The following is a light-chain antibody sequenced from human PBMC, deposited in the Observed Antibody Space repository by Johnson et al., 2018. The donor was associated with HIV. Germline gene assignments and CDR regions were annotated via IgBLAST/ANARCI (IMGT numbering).Light chain of an antibody. CDR1: SSNIGNNY. CDR3: GTWDSSLSAGPLYV. V-gene: IGLV1-51*02. Sequence: QSVLTQPPSVSAAPGQKVTIPCSGSSSNIGNNYVSWYQHLPGTAPKLLIYENNKRPSGIPDRFSGSKSGTSATLGITGLQTGDEADYYCGTWDSSLSAGPLYVFGTGTKVTVL. CDR2: ENN. J-gene: IGLJ1*01.